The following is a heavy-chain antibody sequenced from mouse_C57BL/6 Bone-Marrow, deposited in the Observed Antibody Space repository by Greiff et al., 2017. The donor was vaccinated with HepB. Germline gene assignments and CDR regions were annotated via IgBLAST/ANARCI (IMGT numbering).Heavy chain of an antibody. Sequence: QVQLQQPGAELVKPGASVKLSCKASGYTFTSYWIHWVKQRPGQGLEWIGMIHPNSGSTNYNEKFKSKATLTVDKSSSTAYMQLSSLTSEDSAVYYCAGRYGYEVDYWGQGTTLTVSS. CDR1: GYTFTSYW. CDR2: IHPNSGST. J-gene: IGHJ2*01. D-gene: IGHD2-2*01. CDR3: AGRYGYEVDY. V-gene: IGHV1-64*01.